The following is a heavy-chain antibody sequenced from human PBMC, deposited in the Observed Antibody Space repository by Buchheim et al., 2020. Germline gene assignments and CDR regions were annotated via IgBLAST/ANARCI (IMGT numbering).Heavy chain of an antibody. CDR1: GFTFSSYE. Sequence: EVQLVESGGGLVQPGGSLRLSCAASGFTFSSYEMNWVRQAPGKGLEWVSYISSSGSTIYYADSVKGRFTISRDNAKNSLYLKMNSLRAEDTAVYYCARELRTHYYYGMDVWGQGTT. D-gene: IGHD5-12*01. CDR2: ISSSGSTI. V-gene: IGHV3-48*03. J-gene: IGHJ6*02. CDR3: ARELRTHYYYGMDV.